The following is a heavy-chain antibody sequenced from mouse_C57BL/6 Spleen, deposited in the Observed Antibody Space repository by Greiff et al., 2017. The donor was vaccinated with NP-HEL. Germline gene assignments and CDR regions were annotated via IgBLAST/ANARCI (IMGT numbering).Heavy chain of an antibody. CDR2: ISSGSSTI. CDR3: ATGDYYGSGYAMDY. Sequence: EVQVVESGGGLVKPGGSLKLSCAASGFTFSDYGMHWVRQAPEKGLEWVAYISSGSSTIYYADTVKGRFTISRDNAKNTLFLQMTSLRSEDTAMYYCATGDYYGSGYAMDYWGQGTSVTVSS. D-gene: IGHD1-1*01. J-gene: IGHJ4*01. V-gene: IGHV5-17*01. CDR1: GFTFSDYG.